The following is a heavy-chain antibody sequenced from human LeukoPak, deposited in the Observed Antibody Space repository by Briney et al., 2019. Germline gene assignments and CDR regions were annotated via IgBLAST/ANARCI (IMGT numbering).Heavy chain of an antibody. D-gene: IGHD6-13*01. Sequence: SQTLSLTCAISGDSFSSNSAALNWIRQSPSRGLEWLARTYYRSKWYNEYAVSVKSPITIHPDKSKKQISLQLNSVTPEDTAVYYCARGPSGTGAFDIWGQGTMVTVSS. J-gene: IGHJ3*02. CDR3: ARGPSGTGAFDI. CDR2: TYYRSKWYN. CDR1: GDSFSSNSAA. V-gene: IGHV6-1*01.